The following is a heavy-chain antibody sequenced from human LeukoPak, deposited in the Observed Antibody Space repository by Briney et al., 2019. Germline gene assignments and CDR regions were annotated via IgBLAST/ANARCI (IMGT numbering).Heavy chain of an antibody. Sequence: NTSETLSLTCAVYGGSFSGYYWTWIRQPPGKGLEWIGVFYHNGNAYYNPSLKSRVTISRDTSDNQKFSLTLSSVTAADTAMYYCARTIARYNWNYASYASFDYWGQGTLVTVSS. D-gene: IGHD1-7*01. CDR1: GGSFSGYY. CDR3: ARTIARYNWNYASYASFDY. CDR2: FYHNGNA. V-gene: IGHV4-34*01. J-gene: IGHJ4*02.